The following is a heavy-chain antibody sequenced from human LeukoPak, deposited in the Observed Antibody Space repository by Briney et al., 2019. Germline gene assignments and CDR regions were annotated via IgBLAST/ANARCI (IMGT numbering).Heavy chain of an antibody. CDR1: GFPFSSYT. V-gene: IGHV3-23*01. J-gene: IGHJ4*02. CDR3: VKGGHFDY. CDR2: ISASGDST. Sequence: GGSLRLSCAASGFPFSSYTITCGRAAPGKGLECGSAISASGDSTYYADSVKGRFTISRDNSKNTLYRQMDSLRAEDTALYCCVKGGHFDYWGQGAPVTVSS.